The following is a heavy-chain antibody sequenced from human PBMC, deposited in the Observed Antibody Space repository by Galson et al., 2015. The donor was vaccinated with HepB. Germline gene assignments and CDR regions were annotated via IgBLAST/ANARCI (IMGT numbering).Heavy chain of an antibody. V-gene: IGHV3-11*03. CDR1: GFTFSDYF. Sequence: SLRLSCAASGFTFSDYFMTWIRQAPGKGLEWVSHISSTNIYTYYADSVKGRFTISRDNAKDSLHLQMNSLRAEDTAVYYCARGRGYCSSTDCYGNFDFWGQGTLATVSS. CDR3: ARGRGYCSSTDCYGNFDF. J-gene: IGHJ4*02. D-gene: IGHD2-2*01. CDR2: ISSTNIYT.